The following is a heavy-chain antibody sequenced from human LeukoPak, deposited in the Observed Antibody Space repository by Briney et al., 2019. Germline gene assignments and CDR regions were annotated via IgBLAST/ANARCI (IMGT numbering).Heavy chain of an antibody. Sequence: GGSLRLSCAASGFTFSSYGMHWVRQAPGKGLDWVAFIRYDGSNKYYADSVKGRFTISRDNSKNTLYLQMNSLRAEDTAVYYCAKDTYSGYDSGDWGQGTLVTVSS. D-gene: IGHD5-12*01. CDR1: GFTFSSYG. CDR3: AKDTYSGYDSGD. J-gene: IGHJ4*02. CDR2: IRYDGSNK. V-gene: IGHV3-30*02.